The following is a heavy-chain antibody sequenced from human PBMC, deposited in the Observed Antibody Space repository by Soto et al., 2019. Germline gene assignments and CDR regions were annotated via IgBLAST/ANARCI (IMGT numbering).Heavy chain of an antibody. V-gene: IGHV1-18*01. J-gene: IGHJ4*02. CDR3: ARDLIVVVAATGNCFDY. CDR2: ISAYNGNT. D-gene: IGHD2-15*01. CDR1: GYTFTSYG. Sequence: ASVKVSCKASGYTFTSYGISWVRQAPGQGLEWMGWISAYNGNTNYAQKLQGRVTMTTDTSTSTAYMELRSLRSDDTAVYYCARDLIVVVAATGNCFDYWGQGTLVTVS.